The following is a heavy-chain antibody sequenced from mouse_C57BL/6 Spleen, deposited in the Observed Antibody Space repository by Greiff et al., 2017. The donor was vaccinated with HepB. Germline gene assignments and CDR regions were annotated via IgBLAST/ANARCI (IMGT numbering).Heavy chain of an antibody. CDR3: ARPRDYFYWYFDV. CDR2: ISSGSSTI. V-gene: IGHV5-17*01. CDR1: GFTFSDYG. Sequence: EVKLMESGGGLVKPGGSLKLSCAASGFTFSDYGMHWVRQAPEKGLEWVAYISSGSSTIYYADTVKGRFTISRDNAKNTLFLQMTSLRSEDTAMYYCARPRDYFYWYFDVWGTGTTVTVSS. D-gene: IGHD1-1*01. J-gene: IGHJ1*03.